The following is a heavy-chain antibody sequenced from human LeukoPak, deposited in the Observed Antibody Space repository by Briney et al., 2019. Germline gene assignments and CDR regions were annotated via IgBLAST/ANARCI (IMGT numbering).Heavy chain of an antibody. D-gene: IGHD3-10*01. J-gene: IGHJ6*02. CDR3: ARVPGLWFGELTPRGMDV. CDR1: GGSFSSSSYY. Sequence: SETLSLTCSVSGGSFSSSSYYWGWIRQPPGKGLEWIGNISSSGSTFYNPSLKSRVTISVDTSKNHFSLKLSSVTAADTAVYYCARVPGLWFGELTPRGMDVWGQGTTVTVSS. CDR2: ISSSGST. V-gene: IGHV4-39*02.